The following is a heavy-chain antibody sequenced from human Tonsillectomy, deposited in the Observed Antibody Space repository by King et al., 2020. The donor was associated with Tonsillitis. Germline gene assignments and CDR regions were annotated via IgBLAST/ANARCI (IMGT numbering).Heavy chain of an antibody. CDR1: GASISDYY. CDR3: ARHTAYYDAWSGPPDY. D-gene: IGHD3-3*01. CDR2: IYNSGST. V-gene: IGHV4-59*01. J-gene: IGHJ4*02. Sequence: QLQESGPGLVRPSETLSLTCTVSGASISDYYWSWIRQPPGKGLEWIGYIYNSGSTKYNPSLSSRVTMSVATSKNHLSLKLNSVTAADTAAYYCARHTAYYDAWSGPPDYWGQGTVVTVSS.